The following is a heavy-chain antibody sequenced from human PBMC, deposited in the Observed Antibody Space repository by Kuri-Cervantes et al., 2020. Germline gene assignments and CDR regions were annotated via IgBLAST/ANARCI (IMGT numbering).Heavy chain of an antibody. Sequence: LSLTCAASGFTFSSYAMHWVRQAPGKGLEWVAVISYDGSNKYYADSVKGRFTISRDNSKNTLYLQMNSLRAEDTAVYYCARDRDYYDSSGFDYWGQGTLVPSPQ. V-gene: IGHV3-30-3*01. CDR1: GFTFSSYA. J-gene: IGHJ4*02. CDR3: ARDRDYYDSSGFDY. D-gene: IGHD3-22*01. CDR2: ISYDGSNK.